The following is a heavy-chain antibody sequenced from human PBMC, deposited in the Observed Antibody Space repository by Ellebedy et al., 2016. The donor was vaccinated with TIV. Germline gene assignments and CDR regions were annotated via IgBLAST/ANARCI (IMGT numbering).Heavy chain of an antibody. V-gene: IGHV3-23*01. CDR3: AKDMNIAAAGMVYFDY. CDR1: GFTFSRCA. CDR2: ISGSGRST. J-gene: IGHJ4*02. D-gene: IGHD6-13*01. Sequence: GESLKISCAASGFTFSRCAMSWVRQTPGKGLEWVSAISGSGRSTSYTDSVKGRFTISRDNSKNTLYLQMNSLRAEDTAVYYCAKDMNIAAAGMVYFDYWGQGNLVTVSS.